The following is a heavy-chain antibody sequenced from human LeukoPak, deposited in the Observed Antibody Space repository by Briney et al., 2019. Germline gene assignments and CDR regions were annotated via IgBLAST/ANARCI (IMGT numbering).Heavy chain of an antibody. Sequence: SETLSLTCTVSGGSISSYYWSWIRQPPGKGLEWIGYIYYSGSTNYNPSLKSRVTISVDTSKNQFSLKLSSVTAADTAEYYCARGSDGYNSLDFDYWGQGTLVTVSS. J-gene: IGHJ4*02. CDR1: GGSISSYY. CDR2: IYYSGST. D-gene: IGHD5-24*01. CDR3: ARGSDGYNSLDFDY. V-gene: IGHV4-59*01.